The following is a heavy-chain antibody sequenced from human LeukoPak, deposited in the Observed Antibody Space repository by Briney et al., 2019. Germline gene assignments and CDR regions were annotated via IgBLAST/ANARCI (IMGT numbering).Heavy chain of an antibody. J-gene: IGHJ5*02. CDR3: ASSYYGSGSYYNNRRLIHWFDP. CDR1: GGTFSSYA. Sequence: GASVKVSCKASGGTFSSYAISWVRQAPGQGLEWMGGIIPIFGTANYAQKFQGRVTITADESTSTAYMELSSLRSEDTAVYYCASSYYGSGSYYNNRRLIHWFDPWGQGTLVTVSS. D-gene: IGHD3-10*01. V-gene: IGHV1-69*13. CDR2: IIPIFGTA.